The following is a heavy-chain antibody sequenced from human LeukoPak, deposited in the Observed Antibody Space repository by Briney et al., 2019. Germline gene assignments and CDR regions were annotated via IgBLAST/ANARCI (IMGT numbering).Heavy chain of an antibody. CDR3: ARSGSGILRGMDV. V-gene: IGHV1-2*02. Sequence: ASVKVSCKASGYTFTDYYMHWVRQAPGQGLEWMGWINPNSAGTNYAQKFQGRVTITADESTSTAYMELSSLRSEDTAVYYCARSGSGILRGMDVWGQGTTVTVSS. D-gene: IGHD3-10*01. CDR1: GYTFTDYY. J-gene: IGHJ6*02. CDR2: INPNSAGT.